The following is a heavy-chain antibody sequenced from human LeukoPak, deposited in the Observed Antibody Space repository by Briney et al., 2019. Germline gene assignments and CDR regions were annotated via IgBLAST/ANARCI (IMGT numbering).Heavy chain of an antibody. CDR1: GFTFSDYY. Sequence: GGSLRLSCAASGFTFSDYYMSWIRQAPGKGLEWVSYISSSGSTICYADSMKGRFTISRDNAKNSLYLQMNSLRAEDTAVYYCARGITTAGPYYMAVWGKGTTVTVSS. V-gene: IGHV3-11*04. CDR3: ARGITTAGPYYMAV. D-gene: IGHD6-13*01. CDR2: ISSSGSTI. J-gene: IGHJ6*03.